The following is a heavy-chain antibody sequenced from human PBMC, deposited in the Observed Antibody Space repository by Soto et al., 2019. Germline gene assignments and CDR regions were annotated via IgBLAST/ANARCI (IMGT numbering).Heavy chain of an antibody. Sequence: QVQLQQWGAGLLKPSETLSLTCAVYGGSLSGYYGYWIRQSPGKGLEWIGEINHSGSTNYNTSLKSRVTISIDTSKNQFSLKLSSVTAADTAVYYCARTRNLDVWGQGTTVIVSS. CDR3: ARTRNLDV. D-gene: IGHD1-1*01. CDR1: GGSLSGYY. J-gene: IGHJ6*02. V-gene: IGHV4-34*01. CDR2: INHSGST.